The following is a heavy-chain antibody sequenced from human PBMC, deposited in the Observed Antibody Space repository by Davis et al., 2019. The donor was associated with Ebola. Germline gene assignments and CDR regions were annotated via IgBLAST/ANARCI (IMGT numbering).Heavy chain of an antibody. CDR2: TRNKANTYTA. CDR1: GFTVTDHY. J-gene: IGHJ6*02. V-gene: IGHV3-72*01. CDR3: TTGCSGGSCYSVYPHSYYYYGMDV. Sequence: GESLKISCVASGFTVTDHYMDWVRQAPGKGLEWVGRTRNKANTYTAEYAASVKGRFIISRDDSERSVYLQMNRLKTEDTAVYYCTTGCSGGSCYSVYPHSYYYYGMDVWGQGTTVTVSS. D-gene: IGHD2-15*01.